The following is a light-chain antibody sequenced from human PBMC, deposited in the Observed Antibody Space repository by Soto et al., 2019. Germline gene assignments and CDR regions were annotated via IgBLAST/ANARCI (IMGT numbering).Light chain of an antibody. V-gene: IGLV4-60*02. CDR1: SGHSSYI. CDR3: ETWDSNTHV. CDR2: LEGSGSY. Sequence: QPLLTQSSSASASLGSSVKLTCTLSSGHSSYIIAWHQQQPGNAPRYLMKLEGSGSYNKGSGVPDRFSASSSGADRYLTISNLQFDDEANYYCETWDSNTHVFGGGTKLTVL. J-gene: IGLJ3*02.